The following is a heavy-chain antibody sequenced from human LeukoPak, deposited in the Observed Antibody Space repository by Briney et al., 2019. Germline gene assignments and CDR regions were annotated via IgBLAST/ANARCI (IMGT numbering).Heavy chain of an antibody. J-gene: IGHJ3*02. CDR2: IYPGDSDT. CDR3: ARLSRMATTLDAFDI. V-gene: IGHV5-51*01. CDR1: GYRFTTYW. D-gene: IGHD5-24*01. Sequence: GESLKISCKGSGYRFTTYWIGWVRQMPGKGLEWMGIIYPGDSDTRYSPSFQAQVTISADKSITTAYLQWSSLKASDTAMYYCARLSRMATTLDAFDIWGQGTMVTVSS.